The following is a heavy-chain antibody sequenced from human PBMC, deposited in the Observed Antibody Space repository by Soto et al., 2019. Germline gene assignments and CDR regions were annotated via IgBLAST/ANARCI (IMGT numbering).Heavy chain of an antibody. CDR1: GFTFSSYA. J-gene: IGHJ4*02. Sequence: QVQLVESGGGVVQPGRSLRLSCAASGFTFSSYAMHWVRQAPGKGLEWVAVISYDGSNKYYADSVKGRFTISRDNSKNTLYLQMNSRRAEDTAVYYCASAPFPGSYWGQGTLVTVSS. CDR2: ISYDGSNK. V-gene: IGHV3-30-3*01. D-gene: IGHD2-15*01. CDR3: ASAPFPGSY.